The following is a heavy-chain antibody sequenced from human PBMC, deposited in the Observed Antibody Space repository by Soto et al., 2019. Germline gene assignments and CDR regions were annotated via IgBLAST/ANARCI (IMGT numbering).Heavy chain of an antibody. CDR2: IYYSGST. V-gene: IGHV4-39*07. Sequence: SETLSLTCTVSGGSISSSSYYWGWIRQPPGKGLEWIGSIYYSGSTNYNPSLKSRVTISVDTSKNQFSLKLSSVTTADTAVYYCARVVAAAGKYYYYYYMEVWGKGTTVTVSS. CDR3: ARVVAAAGKYYYYYYMEV. CDR1: GGSISSSSYY. J-gene: IGHJ6*03. D-gene: IGHD6-13*01.